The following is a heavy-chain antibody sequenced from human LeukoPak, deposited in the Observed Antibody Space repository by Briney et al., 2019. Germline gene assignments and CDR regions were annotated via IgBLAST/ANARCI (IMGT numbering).Heavy chain of an antibody. D-gene: IGHD3-9*01. CDR1: NYTFSNYP. J-gene: IGHJ4*02. CDR2: ISAYNGNT. Sequence: ASVKVSCKASNYTFSNYPISWVRQAPGQGLEWMGWISAYNGNTNYAQKLQGRVTMTTDTSTSTAYMELRSLRSDDTAVYYCARDDPDYDILTGYYFDYWGQGTLVTVSS. V-gene: IGHV1-18*01. CDR3: ARDDPDYDILTGYYFDY.